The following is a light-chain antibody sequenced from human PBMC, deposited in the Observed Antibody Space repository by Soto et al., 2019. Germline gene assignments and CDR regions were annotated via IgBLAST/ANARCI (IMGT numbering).Light chain of an antibody. CDR1: SSNIGNNY. CDR2: ENN. J-gene: IGLJ1*01. V-gene: IGLV1-51*02. CDR3: GAWDSNMRAFV. Sequence: QSVLTQPLSVSAAPGQKGTISCSGSSSNIGNNYVSWYQQLPGTAPKLLIYENNKRPSGIPDRFSGSKSGTSATLGITGLQTGDEADYYCGAWDSNMRAFVFGTGTKVTVL.